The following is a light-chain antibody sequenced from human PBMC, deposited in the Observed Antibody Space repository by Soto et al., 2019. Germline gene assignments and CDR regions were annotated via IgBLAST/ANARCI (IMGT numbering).Light chain of an antibody. V-gene: IGLV1-47*02. CDR2: STN. CDR1: SSNIGNNY. J-gene: IGLJ2*01. CDR3: AAWDDSLNMV. Sequence: QSVLTQPPSASGTPGQRVTISCSGSSSNIGNNYVYWYQHLPGTAPKLLIYSTNQRPSGVPDRFSASKSGSSASLAISGLRSEDEADYYCAAWDDSLNMVFGGGTQLTVL.